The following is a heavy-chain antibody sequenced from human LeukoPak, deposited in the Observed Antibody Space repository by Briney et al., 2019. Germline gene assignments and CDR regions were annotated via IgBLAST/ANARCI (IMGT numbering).Heavy chain of an antibody. D-gene: IGHD3/OR15-3a*01. CDR2: IWYDGSNK. Sequence: PGGSLRLSCAASGFTFSSYGMHWVRQAPGKGLEWVAVIWYDGSNKYYADSVKGRFTISRDNSKNTLYLQMNSPRAEDTAVYYWARTRNEYASYGFSFLDCWGEGSLVTVSS. CDR1: GFTFSSYG. CDR3: ARTRNEYASYGFSFLDC. J-gene: IGHJ4*02. V-gene: IGHV3-33*01.